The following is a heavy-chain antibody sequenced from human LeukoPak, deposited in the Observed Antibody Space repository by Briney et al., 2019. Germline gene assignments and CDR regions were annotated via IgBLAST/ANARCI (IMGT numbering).Heavy chain of an antibody. J-gene: IGHJ4*01. Sequence: PGGSLRHSSAASGFTLTDYFISCIRQAPGKGLEWVSYISSSSSYINYADSVKGRFTISRDNAKNSLYLQMNSLRAEDTAVYYCARGDLIAVAGGYFDYWGQGTLVTVSS. CDR3: ARGDLIAVAGGYFDY. V-gene: IGHV3-11*05. CDR2: ISSSSSYI. CDR1: GFTLTDYF. D-gene: IGHD6-19*01.